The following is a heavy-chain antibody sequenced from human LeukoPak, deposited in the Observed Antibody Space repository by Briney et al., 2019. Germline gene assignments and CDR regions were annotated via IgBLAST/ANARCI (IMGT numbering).Heavy chain of an antibody. CDR3: ARDRVGSTDY. Sequence: GGSLRLSCAASGFNFNSYWMSWVRQAPGKGLECVANIKQDGSEIYFVDSVKGRFTISRDNAKNSLYLQMNSLRAEDTAVYYCARDRVGSTDYWGQGTLVTVSS. V-gene: IGHV3-7*01. CDR1: GFNFNSYW. D-gene: IGHD2-2*01. CDR2: IKQDGSEI. J-gene: IGHJ4*02.